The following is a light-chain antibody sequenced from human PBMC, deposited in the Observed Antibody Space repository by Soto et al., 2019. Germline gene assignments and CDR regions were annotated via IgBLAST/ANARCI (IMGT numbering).Light chain of an antibody. CDR2: DAS. Sequence: EIVVTQSPGTLSLSPGERTTLSCRASQKISSCLAWYQQKPGQAPRLLIYDASNRATGIPARFSGSGSGTDFTLTISSLEPEDLAVYYCQQRSNWPPLTVGGGTKVEIK. J-gene: IGKJ4*01. CDR1: QKISSC. V-gene: IGKV3-11*01. CDR3: QQRSNWPPLT.